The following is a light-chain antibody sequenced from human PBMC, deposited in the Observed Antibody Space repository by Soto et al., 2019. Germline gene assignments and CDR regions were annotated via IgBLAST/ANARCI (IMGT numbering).Light chain of an antibody. CDR2: KAS. J-gene: IGKJ1*01. Sequence: DIQMTHSPSTLSASVRDRVIITCRASQSISGWLAWYQQKPGIAPKLLIYKASTLQDGVPPRFSGSGSGTEFSLTIRSLHPDDFATYYCQQYDYSRTFGQGTKV. V-gene: IGKV1-5*03. CDR3: QQYDYSRT. CDR1: QSISGW.